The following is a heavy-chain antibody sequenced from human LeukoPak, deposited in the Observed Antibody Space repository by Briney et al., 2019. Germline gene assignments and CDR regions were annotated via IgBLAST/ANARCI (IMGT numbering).Heavy chain of an antibody. J-gene: IGHJ3*01. CDR2: FDPEDGET. Sequence: ASVKVSCKVSGYTLTELSMHWVRQAPGKGLEWMGGFDPEDGETIYAQKFQGRVTMTEVTSTDTAYMELSSLRSEDTAVYYCATEVNIVGARAWGQGTMVTVSS. CDR1: GYTLTELS. CDR3: ATEVNIVGARA. D-gene: IGHD1-26*01. V-gene: IGHV1-24*01.